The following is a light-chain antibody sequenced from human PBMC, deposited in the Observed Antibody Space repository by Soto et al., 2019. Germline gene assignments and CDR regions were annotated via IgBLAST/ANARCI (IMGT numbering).Light chain of an antibody. CDR1: QSVSSNY. J-gene: IGKJ1*01. Sequence: EIVLTQSPGTLSLSPGERATLSCRASQSVSSNYLTWYQQKPGQAPRLLIYGASSRATGIPDRFSGSGSGTDFTLTISRLEPEDFAVYYCQQYGSSLWTFGRGTKVEIK. CDR2: GAS. V-gene: IGKV3-20*01. CDR3: QQYGSSLWT.